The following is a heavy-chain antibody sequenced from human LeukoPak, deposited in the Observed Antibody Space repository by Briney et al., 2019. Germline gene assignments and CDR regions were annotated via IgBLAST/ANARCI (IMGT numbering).Heavy chain of an antibody. J-gene: IGHJ4*02. CDR3: AGGVGNYRYYFDS. CDR1: GFTFSSYS. V-gene: IGHV3-21*01. D-gene: IGHD3-22*01. Sequence: GGSLRLSCAASGFTFSSYSMNWVRQAPGKRLEWVSSVSSSGAYIYYADLVEGRFTISRDNAKNSLFLQMNSLRAEDTAVYYCAGGVGNYRYYFDSWGQGTLVTVSS. CDR2: VSSSGAYI.